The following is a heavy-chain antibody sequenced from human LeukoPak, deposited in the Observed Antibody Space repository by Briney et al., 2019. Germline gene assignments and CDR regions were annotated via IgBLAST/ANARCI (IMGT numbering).Heavy chain of an antibody. V-gene: IGHV3-21*01. J-gene: IGHJ4*02. CDR2: ISTSSTYI. CDR1: RFAFSSYS. CDR3: ASPGSSLTGGPI. D-gene: IGHD3-9*01. Sequence: GGSLRLSCAASRFAFSSYSMNWVRQAPGKGLEWVSSISTSSTYIKYADSVKARFTISRDNARNSLYLQMNSLRAEDTAVYYCASPGSSLTGGPIWGQGSLVTVSA.